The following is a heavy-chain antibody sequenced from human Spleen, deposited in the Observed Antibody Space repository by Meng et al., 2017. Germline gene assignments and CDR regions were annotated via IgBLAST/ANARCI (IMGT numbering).Heavy chain of an antibody. CDR1: GGSFSDYY. J-gene: IGHJ4*02. CDR2: INHSGST. V-gene: IGHV4-34*01. CDR3: ARGPTTMAHDFDY. Sequence: VPLQQWGPGLLRPSGPLSLTCVVSGGSFSDYYWSWIRQPPGKGLEWIGEINHSGSTNYNPSLESRATISVDTSQNNLSLKLSSVTAADSAVYYCARGPTTMAHDFDYWGQGTLVTVSS. D-gene: IGHD4-11*01.